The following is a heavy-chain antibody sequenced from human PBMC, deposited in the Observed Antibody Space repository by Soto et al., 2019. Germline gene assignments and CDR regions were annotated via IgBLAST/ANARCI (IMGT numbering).Heavy chain of an antibody. D-gene: IGHD6-19*01. CDR3: AKDYGSSGGGWFDP. CDR2: ISGSGGRT. J-gene: IGHJ5*02. CDR1: GSTFSNDA. Sequence: GGSLRLSCAASGSTFSNDAMAWVRQAPGKGLQWVSTISGSGGRTYYADSVKGRFTISRDNSKNTLYLQMNSLRAEDTAVYYCAKDYGSSGGGWFDPWGQGTLVTVSS. V-gene: IGHV3-23*01.